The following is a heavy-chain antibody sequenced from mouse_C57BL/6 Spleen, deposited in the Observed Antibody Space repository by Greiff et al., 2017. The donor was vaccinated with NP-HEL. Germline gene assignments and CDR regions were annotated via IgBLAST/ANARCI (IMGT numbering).Heavy chain of an antibody. CDR1: GYTFTSYW. J-gene: IGHJ4*01. V-gene: IGHV1-59*01. Sequence: QVQLKQPGAELVRPGTSVKLSCKASGYTFTSYWMHWVKQRPGQGLEWIGVIDPSDSYTNYNQKFKGKATLTVDTSSSTAYMQLSSLTSEDSAVYYCARREGNYAMDYWGQGTSVTVSS. CDR2: IDPSDSYT. CDR3: ARREGNYAMDY.